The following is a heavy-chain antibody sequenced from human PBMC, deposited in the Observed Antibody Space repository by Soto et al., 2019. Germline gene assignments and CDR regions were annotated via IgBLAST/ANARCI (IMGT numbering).Heavy chain of an antibody. J-gene: IGHJ4*02. Sequence: GGSLRLSCAASGFTFSSYAMSWVRQAPGKGLEWVSAISGSGGSTYYADSVKGRFTISRDNSKNTLYLQMNSLRAEDTAVYYCAKDSRPSWVFRGISWGQGTLVTVSS. CDR1: GFTFSSYA. CDR2: ISGSGGST. CDR3: AKDSRPSWVFRGIS. D-gene: IGHD2-2*01. V-gene: IGHV3-23*01.